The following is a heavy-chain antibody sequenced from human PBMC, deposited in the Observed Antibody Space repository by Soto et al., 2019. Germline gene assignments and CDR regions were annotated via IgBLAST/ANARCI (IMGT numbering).Heavy chain of an antibody. CDR2: VSHDGRNT. V-gene: IGHV3-30*18. CDR1: GFTFSDYA. Sequence: VQLVESGGGVVQPGRSLRLSCAASGFTFSDYAMHWVRQAPGKGLEWVAVVSHDGRNTHYADSVKGRFTISRDSSKNTVSLAMTSLRAEDTGVYYCAKGGRQWLVTSDFNCWGQGALVTVSS. D-gene: IGHD6-19*01. J-gene: IGHJ4*02. CDR3: AKGGRQWLVTSDFNC.